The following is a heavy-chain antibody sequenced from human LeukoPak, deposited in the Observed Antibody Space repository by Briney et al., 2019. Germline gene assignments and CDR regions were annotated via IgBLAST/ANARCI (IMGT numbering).Heavy chain of an antibody. CDR1: GFTFDDYA. V-gene: IGHV3-43*02. J-gene: IGHJ6*02. Sequence: GGALRLSCAASGFTFDDYAMHWDRPAPGKGLEWVSLISGDGGSTYYADPVKGRFTISRDNSKNSLYLQMNSLRTEDTALYYCAKEGLRSVMDVWGQGTTVTVSS. CDR2: ISGDGGST. CDR3: AKEGLRSVMDV.